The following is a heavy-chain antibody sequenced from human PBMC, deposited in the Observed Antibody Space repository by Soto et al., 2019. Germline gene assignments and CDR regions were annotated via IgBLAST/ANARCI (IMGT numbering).Heavy chain of an antibody. CDR3: ARDYGHDCSGGNCYFYF. Sequence: ASVKVSFKASGGTFSRYAINWVRQAPGHGLEWMGGITPLFGTAKYAQKFQDRVTITADESTSTAHMELRSLTSDDTAVYYCARDYGHDCSGGNCYFYFWGQGTLVT. J-gene: IGHJ4*02. CDR2: ITPLFGTA. V-gene: IGHV1-69*13. CDR1: GGTFSRYA. D-gene: IGHD2-15*01.